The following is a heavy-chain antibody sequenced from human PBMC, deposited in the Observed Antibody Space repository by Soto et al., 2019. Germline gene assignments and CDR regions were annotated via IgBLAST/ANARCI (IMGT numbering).Heavy chain of an antibody. V-gene: IGHV1-2*02. CDR2: IGPESGAT. D-gene: IGHD1-7*01. CDR3: ARAKGEYWNYVRVAFDI. Sequence: ASVKVSCKASGYTFTGHYIHWVRQAPEQGPEWMGEIGPESGATRYAQKFQGRVTMTMDMSITTVYMELSNLSPDDTAVYYCARAKGEYWNYVRVAFDIWGQGTMVTVSS. CDR1: GYTFTGHY. J-gene: IGHJ3*02.